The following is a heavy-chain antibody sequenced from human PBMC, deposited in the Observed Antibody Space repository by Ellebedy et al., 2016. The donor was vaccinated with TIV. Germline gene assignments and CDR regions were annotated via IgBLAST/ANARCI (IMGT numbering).Heavy chain of an antibody. Sequence: ASVKVSCRAFGFTFVSSTVQWVRQARGQPLEWIGWIVAGSGDTKHAQNFQERVTMTRDVSRETAFMELSSLRPEDTAVYYCAAGGLVGYCGGDCYMDLWGQGTTVTVSS. CDR1: GFTFVSST. V-gene: IGHV1-58*01. CDR3: AAGGLVGYCGGDCYMDL. D-gene: IGHD2-21*02. CDR2: IVAGSGDT. J-gene: IGHJ6*02.